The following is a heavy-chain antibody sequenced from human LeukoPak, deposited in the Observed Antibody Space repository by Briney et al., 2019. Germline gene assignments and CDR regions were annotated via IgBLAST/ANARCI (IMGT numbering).Heavy chain of an antibody. V-gene: IGHV4-38-2*02. J-gene: IGHJ6*03. CDR1: PYSISNANY. CDR2: FSESGNT. Sequence: SETLSLTCTVSPYSISNANYWGWIRQPPGKGLEWIGSFSESGNTYYNPSLKSRVTMSMDTSKNQFSLKRSSVTAADTAVYYCARETSQKGAHYMDVWGKGTTVTISS. CDR3: ARETSQKGAHYMDV. D-gene: IGHD3-16*01.